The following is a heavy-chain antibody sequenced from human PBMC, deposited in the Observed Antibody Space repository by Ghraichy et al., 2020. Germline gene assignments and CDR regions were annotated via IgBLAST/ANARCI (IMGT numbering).Heavy chain of an antibody. D-gene: IGHD2-15*01. V-gene: IGHV3-23*01. CDR2: ISGSGGST. Sequence: GGSLRLSCAASGFTFSSYAMSWVRQAPGKGLEWVSAISGSGGSTYYADSVKGRFTISRDNSKNTLYLQMNSLRAEDTAVYYCAKRAGYCSGGSCSGYYYYMDVWGKGTTVTVSS. CDR1: GFTFSSYA. J-gene: IGHJ6*03. CDR3: AKRAGYCSGGSCSGYYYYMDV.